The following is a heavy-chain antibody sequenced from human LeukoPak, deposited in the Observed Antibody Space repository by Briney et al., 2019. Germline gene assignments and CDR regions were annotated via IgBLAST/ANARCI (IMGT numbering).Heavy chain of an antibody. V-gene: IGHV3-30-3*01. CDR2: ISYDGSNK. CDR1: GFTFSSYA. CDR3: ARDSGYDLFDY. J-gene: IGHJ4*02. D-gene: IGHD5-12*01. Sequence: PGGSLRPSCAASGFTFSSYAMHWVRQAPGKGLEWVAVISYDGSNKYYADSVKGRFTISRDNSKNTLYLQMNSLRAEDTAVYYCARDSGYDLFDYWGQGTLVTVSS.